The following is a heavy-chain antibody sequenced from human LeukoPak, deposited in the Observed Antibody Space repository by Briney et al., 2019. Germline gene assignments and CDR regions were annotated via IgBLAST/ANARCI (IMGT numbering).Heavy chain of an antibody. V-gene: IGHV3-7*03. Sequence: GGSLRLSCAASGFMFSSNWMSWVRLAPGKGLEWVANIKEDGTETYYVDFVKGRFTISRDNAKNSLYLQMNSLRVEDTAVYYCAKEGRSLQTYWGQGTLVTVSS. CDR1: GFMFSSNW. CDR3: AKEGRSLQTY. D-gene: IGHD5-24*01. CDR2: IKEDGTET. J-gene: IGHJ4*02.